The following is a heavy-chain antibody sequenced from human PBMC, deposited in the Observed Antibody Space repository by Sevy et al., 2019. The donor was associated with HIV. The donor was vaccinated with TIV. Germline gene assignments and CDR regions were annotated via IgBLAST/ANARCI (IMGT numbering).Heavy chain of an antibody. V-gene: IGHV3-48*01. CDR3: ARAYSDGWPQWAWTDY. CDR1: GFTFSTYS. J-gene: IGHJ4*02. CDR2: ISRSSRTI. Sequence: GGYLRLSCAASGFTFSTYSMNWVRQAPGKGLEWVSYISRSSRTIYYADSVEGRFSISRDNAKNSLYLQMNSLRAEDTAVYYCARAYSDGWPQWAWTDYWGQGILVTVSS. D-gene: IGHD6-19*01.